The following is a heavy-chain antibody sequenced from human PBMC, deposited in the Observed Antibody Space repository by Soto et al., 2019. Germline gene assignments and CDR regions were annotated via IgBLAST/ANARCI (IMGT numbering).Heavy chain of an antibody. CDR3: AAPSLNDYYGMDV. Sequence: QMQLVQSGPEVKKPGTSVKVSCKASGFTFTSSAVQWVRQARGQRLEWIGWIVVGSGNTNYAQKFQERVTITRDMSTSTAYMELSSLRSEDTAVYYCAAPSLNDYYGMDVWGQGTKVTVSS. CDR2: IVVGSGNT. J-gene: IGHJ6*02. D-gene: IGHD1-1*01. CDR1: GFTFTSSA. V-gene: IGHV1-58*01.